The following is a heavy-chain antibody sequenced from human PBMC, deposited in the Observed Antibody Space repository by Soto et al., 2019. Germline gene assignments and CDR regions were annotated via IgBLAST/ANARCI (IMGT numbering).Heavy chain of an antibody. Sequence: GGSLRLSCAASGFTFSSYAMSWVRQAPGKGLEWVSAISGSGGSTYYADSVKGRFTISRDNSKNTLYLQMNNLRAEDTAVYYCAKGRRGYGGNPFDYWGQGTLVTVSS. CDR3: AKGRRGYGGNPFDY. D-gene: IGHD5-12*01. CDR1: GFTFSSYA. J-gene: IGHJ4*02. V-gene: IGHV3-23*01. CDR2: ISGSGGST.